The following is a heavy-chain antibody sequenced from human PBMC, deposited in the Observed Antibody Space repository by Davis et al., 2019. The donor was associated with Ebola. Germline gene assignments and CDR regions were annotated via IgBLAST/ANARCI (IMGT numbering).Heavy chain of an antibody. V-gene: IGHV1-69*04. Sequence: SVKVSCKASGYTFPNYDISWVRQAPGQGLEWMGRIIPILGIANYAQKFQGRVTITADKSTSTAYMELSSLRSEDTAVYYCARLTGIPFDPWGQGTLVTVSS. J-gene: IGHJ5*02. CDR1: GYTFPNYD. CDR2: IIPILGIA. D-gene: IGHD1-20*01. CDR3: ARLTGIPFDP.